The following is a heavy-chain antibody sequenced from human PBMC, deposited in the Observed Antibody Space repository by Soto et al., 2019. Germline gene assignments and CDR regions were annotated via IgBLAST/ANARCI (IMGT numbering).Heavy chain of an antibody. V-gene: IGHV1-46*01. CDR2: INPSGGST. Sequence: ASVKVSCKASGYTFTSYYMHWVRQAPGQGLEWMGIINPSGGSTNYAQKFQERVTITRDMSTSTVYMELSSLRSEDTAVYYCAADRTYCGGDCYVDWGQGTLVTVSS. J-gene: IGHJ4*02. D-gene: IGHD2-21*02. CDR3: AADRTYCGGDCYVD. CDR1: GYTFTSYY.